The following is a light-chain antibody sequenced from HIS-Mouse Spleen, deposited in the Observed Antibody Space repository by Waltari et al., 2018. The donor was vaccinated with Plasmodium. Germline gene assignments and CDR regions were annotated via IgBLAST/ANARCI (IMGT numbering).Light chain of an antibody. J-gene: IGLJ2*01. CDR2: QDS. V-gene: IGLV3-1*01. CDR3: QAWDSSTAV. Sequence: SYELTQPPSVSVSPGQTASITCSGDKLGDKYACWYRQKPGQSPVLVIYQDSKRPSGLPERFSVSNSGNTATLTISGTQAMDEADYYCQAWDSSTAVFGGGTKLTVL. CDR1: KLGDKY.